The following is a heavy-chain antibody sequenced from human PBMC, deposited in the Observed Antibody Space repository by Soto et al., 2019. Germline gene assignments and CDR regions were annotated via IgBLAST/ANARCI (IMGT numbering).Heavy chain of an antibody. CDR2: ISAYNGNT. Sequence: ASVKVSCKASGYTFTSYGISWVRQAPGRGLEWMGWISAYNGNTNYAQKLQGRVTMTTDTSTSTAYMELRSLRSDDTAVYYCARVKQQLVRSVVAATNYYYYMDVWGKGTAVTVSS. J-gene: IGHJ6*03. CDR1: GYTFTSYG. CDR3: ARVKQQLVRSVVAATNYYYYMDV. V-gene: IGHV1-18*01. D-gene: IGHD2-15*01.